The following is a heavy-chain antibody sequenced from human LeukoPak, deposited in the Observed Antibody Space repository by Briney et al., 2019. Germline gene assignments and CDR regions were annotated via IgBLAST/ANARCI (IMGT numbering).Heavy chain of an antibody. CDR3: ASGRGRGPRFDY. CDR2: IYYSGST. D-gene: IGHD2-15*01. CDR1: GGSLSSYN. Sequence: SETLSLTCTVSGGSLSSYNWTWIRQPPGKGLEWIGYIYYSGSTKYNPSLKSRVTISVDTSKNQFSLKLSSVTAADTAVYYCASGRGRGPRFDYRGQGTLVTVSS. V-gene: IGHV4-59*12. J-gene: IGHJ4*02.